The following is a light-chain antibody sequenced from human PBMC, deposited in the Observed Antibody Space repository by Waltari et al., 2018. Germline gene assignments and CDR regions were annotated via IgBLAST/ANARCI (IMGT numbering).Light chain of an antibody. CDR2: EVT. Sequence: QSGLTQPASVSGSPGQSITISCTGTSSDVGNHNLFSWYQQYPGKAPKLMVYEVTKRTSGVSDRFSGSKSGNTASLTIYGLQSEDEADYYCCSYAGLGIYVFGTGTKVTVL. V-gene: IGLV2-23*02. CDR3: CSYAGLGIYV. J-gene: IGLJ1*01. CDR1: SSDVGNHNL.